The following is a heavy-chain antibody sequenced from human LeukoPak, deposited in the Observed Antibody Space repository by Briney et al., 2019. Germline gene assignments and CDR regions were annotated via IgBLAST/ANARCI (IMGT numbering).Heavy chain of an antibody. CDR3: ARDLSSTSNWEFDF. J-gene: IGHJ4*02. CDR1: GYTFTGYF. Sequence: ASVKVSCTASGYTFTGYFMHWVRQAPGQGLEWMGRINLNSGGTYYAQNFQGRVTMTRDTSISTAYVELSRLTSDDTAMYYCARDLSSTSNWEFDFWGQGTLVTVSS. D-gene: IGHD1-26*01. V-gene: IGHV1-2*06. CDR2: INLNSGGT.